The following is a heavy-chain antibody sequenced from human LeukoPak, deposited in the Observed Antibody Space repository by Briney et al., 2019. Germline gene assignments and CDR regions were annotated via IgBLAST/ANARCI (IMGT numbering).Heavy chain of an antibody. D-gene: IGHD3-10*01. CDR2: IYYSGST. Sequence: SETLSLTCTVSGGSISSYYWSWIRQPPGKGLEWIGYIYYSGSTNYNPSLKSRVTISVDTSKNQFSLKLSSVTAADTAVYYCARDRGYGSGSFYDWFDPWGQGTLVTVSS. V-gene: IGHV4-59*01. CDR3: ARDRGYGSGSFYDWFDP. J-gene: IGHJ5*02. CDR1: GGSISSYY.